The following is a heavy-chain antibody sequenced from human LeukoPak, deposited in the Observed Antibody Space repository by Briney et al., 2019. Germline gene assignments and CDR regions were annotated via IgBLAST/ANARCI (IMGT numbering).Heavy chain of an antibody. CDR1: GFTFDDYC. D-gene: IGHD5-18*01. Sequence: GWSLRLSCAASGFTFDDYCMSWVRQPPGKGLEWVSGINWNGGSTGYADSVKGRFTISRDNAKNSLYLQMNSLRAEDTALYYCARLGGGYSYGYCDYWGQGTLVTVSS. J-gene: IGHJ4*02. CDR3: ARLGGGYSYGYCDY. CDR2: INWNGGST. V-gene: IGHV3-20*04.